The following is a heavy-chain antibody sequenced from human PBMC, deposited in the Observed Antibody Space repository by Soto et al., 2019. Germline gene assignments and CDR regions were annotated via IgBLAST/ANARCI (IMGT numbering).Heavy chain of an antibody. CDR3: ARDHDDYGDYGYYFDY. J-gene: IGHJ4*02. V-gene: IGHV3-30-3*01. Sequence: QVQLVEAGGGVVQPGRSLRLSCAASGFTFSSYAMHWVRQAPGKGLEWVAVISYDGSNKYYADSVKGRFTISRDNSKNTLYLQMNSLRAEDTAVYYCARDHDDYGDYGYYFDYWGQGTLVTVSS. CDR1: GFTFSSYA. CDR2: ISYDGSNK. D-gene: IGHD4-17*01.